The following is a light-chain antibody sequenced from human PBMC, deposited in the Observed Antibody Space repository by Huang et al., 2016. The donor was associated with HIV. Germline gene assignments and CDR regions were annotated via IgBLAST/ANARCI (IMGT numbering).Light chain of an antibody. V-gene: IGKV3-15*01. Sequence: EIVMTQSPDTLSVSPGERATLSYRASQSVRDKLAWYQQKPGQAPRPLLHATSTRAAGVPARFSGSGSGTEFTLTISSLQSEDCGVYYCQQYESWPPLTFGGG. CDR1: QSVRDK. J-gene: IGKJ4*01. CDR3: QQYESWPPLT. CDR2: ATS.